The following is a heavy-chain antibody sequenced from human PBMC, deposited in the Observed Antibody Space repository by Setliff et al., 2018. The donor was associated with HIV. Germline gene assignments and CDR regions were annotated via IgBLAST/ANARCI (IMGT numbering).Heavy chain of an antibody. V-gene: IGHV4-34*01. CDR1: GGSFSDYY. CDR3: ARGPPAEDYYYYMDV. CDR2: INHSGTT. J-gene: IGHJ6*03. Sequence: SETLSLTCTVSGGSFSDYYWSWIRQPPGKGLEWIGEINHSGTTNSNPSLKSRVTISVDTSKNQFSLRLTSVTAADTAVYYCARGPPAEDYYYYMDVWGKGTTVTVSS.